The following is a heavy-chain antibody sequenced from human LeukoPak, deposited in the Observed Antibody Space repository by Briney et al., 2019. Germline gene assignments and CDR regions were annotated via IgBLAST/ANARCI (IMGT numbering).Heavy chain of an antibody. CDR1: GFTFSSYP. J-gene: IGHJ4*02. V-gene: IGHV3-9*01. Sequence: GGSLRLSCAGSGFTFSSYPMNWVRQAPGKGLEWVSGISWNSGSIGYADSVKGRFTISRDNAKNSLYLQMNSLRAEDTALYYCAKALTGGQLVRTTFDYWGQGTLVTVSS. D-gene: IGHD6-13*01. CDR3: AKALTGGQLVRTTFDY. CDR2: ISWNSGSI.